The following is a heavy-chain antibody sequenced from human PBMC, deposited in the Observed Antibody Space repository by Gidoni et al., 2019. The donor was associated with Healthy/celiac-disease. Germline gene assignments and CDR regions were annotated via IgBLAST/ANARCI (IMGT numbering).Heavy chain of an antibody. CDR3: ARDEGASGTGGLLWFGMGYYYGMDV. CDR2: IKQDGSEK. Sequence: EVQLVESGGGLVQPGGSLRLSCAASGFTFSSYWMSWVRQAPGKGLEWVANIKQDGSEKYYVDSVKGRFTISRDKAKNSLYLQMNSLRAEDTAVYYCARDEGASGTGGLLWFGMGYYYGMDVWGQGTTVTVSS. CDR1: GFTFSSYW. D-gene: IGHD3-10*01. V-gene: IGHV3-7*01. J-gene: IGHJ6*02.